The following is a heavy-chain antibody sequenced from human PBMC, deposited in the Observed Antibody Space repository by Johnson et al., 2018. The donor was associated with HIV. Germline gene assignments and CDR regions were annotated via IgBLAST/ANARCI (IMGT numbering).Heavy chain of an antibody. Sequence: MQLVESGGGLVQPGGSLRLSCAASGFTFSSYAMAWVRQAPGKGLEWVSTISGSGSSTHYADSVKGRFTISRDNSRNTMYLQMNNLRPEDTALYYCAKESPREYQLPTDAFDIWGQGTMVTVSS. J-gene: IGHJ3*02. CDR1: GFTFSSYA. CDR2: ISGSGSST. V-gene: IGHV3-23*04. CDR3: AKESPREYQLPTDAFDI. D-gene: IGHD2-2*01.